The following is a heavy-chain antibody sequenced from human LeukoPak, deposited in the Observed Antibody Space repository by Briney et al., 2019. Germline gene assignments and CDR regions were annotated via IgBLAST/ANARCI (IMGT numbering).Heavy chain of an antibody. Sequence: GGSLRLFCAASGFTFSSYGMHWVRQAPGKGLEWVAVIWYDGSNKYYADSVKGRFTISRDNSKNTLYLQMNSLRAEDTAVYYCASYAREDSSGYYAGFDYWGQGTLVTVSS. J-gene: IGHJ4*02. V-gene: IGHV3-33*01. D-gene: IGHD3-22*01. CDR3: ASYAREDSSGYYAGFDY. CDR2: IWYDGSNK. CDR1: GFTFSSYG.